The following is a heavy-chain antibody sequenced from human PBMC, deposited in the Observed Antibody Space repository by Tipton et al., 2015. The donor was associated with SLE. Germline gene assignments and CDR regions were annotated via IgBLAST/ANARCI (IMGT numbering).Heavy chain of an antibody. CDR2: IYTSGNT. V-gene: IGHV4-61*09. CDR1: GGSISSPSHY. Sequence: TLSLTCTVSGGSISSPSHYWSWVRQPAEKGLEWIGHIYTSGNTNYNPSLMSRVSMSIDTSKNQLSLRLSSVSAADTAVYYCARDRYAGYDPLYNWFDPWGQGTLVTVSS. D-gene: IGHD5-12*01. CDR3: ARDRYAGYDPLYNWFDP. J-gene: IGHJ5*02.